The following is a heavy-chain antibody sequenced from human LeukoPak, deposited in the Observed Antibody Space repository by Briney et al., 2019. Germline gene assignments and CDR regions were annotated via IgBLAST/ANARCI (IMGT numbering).Heavy chain of an antibody. J-gene: IGHJ4*02. CDR3: AREKVVVVPAAIGGYFDY. CDR1: GGSFSGYY. CDR2: INHSGST. V-gene: IGHV4-34*01. D-gene: IGHD2-2*01. Sequence: PSETLSLTCAVYGGSFSGYYWSWIRQPPGKGLEWIGEINHSGSTNYNPSLKGRVTISVDTSKNQFSLKLSSVTAADTAVYYCAREKVVVVPAAIGGYFDYRGQGTLVTVSS.